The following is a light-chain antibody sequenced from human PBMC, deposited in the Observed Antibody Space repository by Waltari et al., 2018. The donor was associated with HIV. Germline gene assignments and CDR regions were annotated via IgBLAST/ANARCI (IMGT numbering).Light chain of an antibody. V-gene: IGLV2-8*01. J-gene: IGLJ2*01. CDR3: ASHAGSKDV. Sequence: QSALTQPPSASGSPGQSVTLSCTGTSSDVGAYNYVSWCQQHPGKAPKLMISDVTKRPSGVPDRFSGSKSGNTASLTVSGLQAEDDADYYCASHAGSKDVFGGGTRLTVL. CDR2: DVT. CDR1: SSDVGAYNY.